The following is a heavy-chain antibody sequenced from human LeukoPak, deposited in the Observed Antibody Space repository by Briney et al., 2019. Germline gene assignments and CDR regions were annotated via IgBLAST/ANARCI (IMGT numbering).Heavy chain of an antibody. J-gene: IGHJ4*02. CDR1: GFTFDDYD. CDR2: INWNGGST. V-gene: IGHV3-20*04. CDR3: ARGAEGIAATDSNFDY. Sequence: RPGGSPRLSCAASGFTFDDYDMSWVCQAPGKGLEWVSGINWNGGSTGYADSVKGRFTISRDNAKNSLYLQMNSLRAEDTALYYCARGAEGIAATDSNFDYWGQGTVVTVSS. D-gene: IGHD6-13*01.